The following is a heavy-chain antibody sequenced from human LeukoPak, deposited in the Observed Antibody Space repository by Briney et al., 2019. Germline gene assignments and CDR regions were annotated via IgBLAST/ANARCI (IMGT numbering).Heavy chain of an antibody. J-gene: IGHJ6*02. D-gene: IGHD3-10*02. CDR2: IYYSGST. Sequence: TSETLSLTCTVSGGSISSNSDYWGWIRQPPGKGLEWIVSIYYSGSTYYNPSLKSPVTISVDTPKNQFSLKLSSVTAADTAVYYCARFTYYYDRGVYGMDVWGQGTTVTVSS. CDR3: ARFTYYYDRGVYGMDV. CDR1: GGSISSNSDY. V-gene: IGHV4-39*01.